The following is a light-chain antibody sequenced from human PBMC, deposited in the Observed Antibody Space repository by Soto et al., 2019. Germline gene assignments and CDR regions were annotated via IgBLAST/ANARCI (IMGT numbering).Light chain of an antibody. J-gene: IGKJ1*01. CDR1: QSISSW. V-gene: IGKV1-5*01. CDR2: DAS. Sequence: DIQMTQSPATLSASVGDRVTITCRASQSISSWLAWYQQKPGKVPKLLIDDASSLESRVPSRISGSGSGTEFTLFIKSLQPDDVTTDYCQQYNTYPRTFVQGTKME. CDR3: QQYNTYPRT.